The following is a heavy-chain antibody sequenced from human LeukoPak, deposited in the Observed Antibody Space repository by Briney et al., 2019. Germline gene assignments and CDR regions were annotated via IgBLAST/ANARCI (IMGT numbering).Heavy chain of an antibody. Sequence: SETLSLTCAVYGGSFSGYYWSWIRQPPGKGLEWIGEINHSGSTNYYPSLKSRVTISVDTSKNQFSLKLSSVTAADTAVYYCARIPSRVTTVTKGGVFDYWGQGTLVTVSS. CDR2: INHSGST. V-gene: IGHV4-34*01. CDR1: GGSFSGYY. J-gene: IGHJ4*02. D-gene: IGHD4-17*01. CDR3: ARIPSRVTTVTKGGVFDY.